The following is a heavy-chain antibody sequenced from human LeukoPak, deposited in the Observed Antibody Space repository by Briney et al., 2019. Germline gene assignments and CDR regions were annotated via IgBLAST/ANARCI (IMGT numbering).Heavy chain of an antibody. Sequence: ASVTVSCKGSGYAFTICDINWVRQAPGQGLEWMGWMNLNSGNTGYAQKFQDRVTVTSNTAISTDYMELSSLRYEDTAVYYCARGAGYCSSTSCSIGYWGQRTLVTVPS. CDR2: MNLNSGNT. CDR3: ARGAGYCSSTSCSIGY. D-gene: IGHD2-2*01. V-gene: IGHV1-8*01. CDR1: GYAFTICD. J-gene: IGHJ4*02.